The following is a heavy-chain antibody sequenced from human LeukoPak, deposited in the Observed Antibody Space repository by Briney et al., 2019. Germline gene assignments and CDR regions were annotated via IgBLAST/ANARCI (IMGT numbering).Heavy chain of an antibody. J-gene: IGHJ4*02. D-gene: IGHD1-26*01. CDR3: AKGPGSGSYSSPQTYYFDY. V-gene: IGHV3-9*01. CDR2: ISWNSGSI. Sequence: PGGSLRLSCAASGFTFDDYAMHWVRQAPGKGLEWVSGISWNSGSIGYADSVKGRFTISRDNAKNSLYLQMHSLRAEDTALYYCAKGPGSGSYSSPQTYYFDYWGQGTLVTVSS. CDR1: GFTFDDYA.